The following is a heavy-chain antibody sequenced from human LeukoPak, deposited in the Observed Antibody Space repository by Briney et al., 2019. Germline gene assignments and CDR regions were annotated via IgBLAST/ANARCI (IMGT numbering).Heavy chain of an antibody. J-gene: IGHJ6*03. V-gene: IGHV1-69*05. CDR2: IIPIFGTA. Sequence: GASVKVSGKASGGTFSSYAISWVRQAPGQGLEWMGGIIPIFGTANYAQKFQGRVTITTDESTSTAYIELSSLRSEDTAVYYCATQRRIVVVPAAMWDYYYYMDVWGKGTTVTVSS. D-gene: IGHD2-2*01. CDR3: ATQRRIVVVPAAMWDYYYYMDV. CDR1: GGTFSSYA.